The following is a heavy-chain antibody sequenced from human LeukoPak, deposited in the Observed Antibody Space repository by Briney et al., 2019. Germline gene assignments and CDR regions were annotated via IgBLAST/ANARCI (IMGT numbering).Heavy chain of an antibody. D-gene: IGHD3-22*01. CDR3: ARVPLSDSSGHYYPH. V-gene: IGHV1-3*04. J-gene: IGHJ1*01. Sequence: GASVKDSCKTSGYTFANYGMHWVRQAPRQSLEWMGWINTGNGNTKSSQKFQDRVALTRDTSASTAYMELNSLSSEDTAVYYCARVPLSDSSGHYYPHWGQGTLVTVSS. CDR2: INTGNGNT. CDR1: GYTFANYG.